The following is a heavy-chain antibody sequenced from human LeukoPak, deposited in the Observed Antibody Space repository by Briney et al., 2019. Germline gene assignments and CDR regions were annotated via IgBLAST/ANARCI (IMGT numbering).Heavy chain of an antibody. CDR2: INHSGST. D-gene: IGHD1-7*01. Sequence: SETLSLTCAVYGGSFSGYYWSWIRQPPGKGLEWIGEINHSGSTNYNPSLKSRVTISVDTSKNQFSLKLSSVIAADTAVYYCARNAGTTNPYFDYWGQGTLVTVSS. V-gene: IGHV4-34*01. CDR1: GGSFSGYY. CDR3: ARNAGTTNPYFDY. J-gene: IGHJ4*02.